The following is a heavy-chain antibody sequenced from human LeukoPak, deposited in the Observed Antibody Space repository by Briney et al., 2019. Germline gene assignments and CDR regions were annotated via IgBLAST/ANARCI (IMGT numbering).Heavy chain of an antibody. J-gene: IGHJ4*02. D-gene: IGHD3-22*01. CDR2: IYTSGST. CDR1: GGSISSYY. CDR3: ARVRDYYDSSGYYSVFDY. V-gene: IGHV4-4*07. Sequence: SETLSLTCTVSGGSISSYYWSWIRQPAGKGLEWIGRIYTSGSTNYNPSLKSRVTMSVDTSKNPFSLKLSSVTAADTAVYYCARVRDYYDSSGYYSVFDYWGQGTLVTVCS.